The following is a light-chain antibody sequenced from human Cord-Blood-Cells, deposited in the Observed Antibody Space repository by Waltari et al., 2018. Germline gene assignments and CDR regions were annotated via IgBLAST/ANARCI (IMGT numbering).Light chain of an antibody. Sequence: QSALTQPASVSGSPGQSITLSCTGTSSDVGGYNYVSWYQQHPGKAPKLMIYDVSKRPSGVSNRFSGSKSGNTASLTISGLQAEDEADYYRSSYTSSSTWVFGGGTKLTVL. V-gene: IGLV2-14*01. CDR3: SSYTSSSTWV. CDR2: DVS. J-gene: IGLJ3*02. CDR1: SSDVGGYNY.